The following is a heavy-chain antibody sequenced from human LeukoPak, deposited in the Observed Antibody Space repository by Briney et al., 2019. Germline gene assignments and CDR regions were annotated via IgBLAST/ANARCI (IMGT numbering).Heavy chain of an antibody. CDR1: GFTFSSYA. Sequence: GRSLRLSCAASGFTFSSYAMHWVRQAPGKGLEWVAVISYDGSNKYYADSVKGRFTTSRDNSKNTLYLQMNSLRAEDTAVYYCARDRGNCSSTSCYIQNWFDPWGREPWSPSPQ. J-gene: IGHJ5*02. V-gene: IGHV3-30-3*01. CDR2: ISYDGSNK. D-gene: IGHD2-2*02. CDR3: ARDRGNCSSTSCYIQNWFDP.